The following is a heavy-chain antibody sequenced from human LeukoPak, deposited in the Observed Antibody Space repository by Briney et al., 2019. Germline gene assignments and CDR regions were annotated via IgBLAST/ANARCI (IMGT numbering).Heavy chain of an antibody. CDR2: IYHSGST. CDR1: GYSISSGYY. D-gene: IGHD5-18*01. V-gene: IGHV4-38-2*02. Sequence: PSETLSLPCTVSGYSISSGYYWGWIRQPPGKGREGIGTIYHSGSTYYKPSLKSRVTLSVDTSKNQFSLKLSSVTAADTAVYYCSRDSGYSYGFDYWGQGTLVTVSS. J-gene: IGHJ4*02. CDR3: SRDSGYSYGFDY.